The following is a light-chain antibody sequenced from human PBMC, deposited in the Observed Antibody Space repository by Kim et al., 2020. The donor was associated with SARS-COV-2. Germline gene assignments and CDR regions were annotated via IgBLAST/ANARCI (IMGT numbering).Light chain of an antibody. V-gene: IGLV1-44*01. CDR3: AAWDDSLNGLWV. CDR1: SSNIGSRD. Sequence: SVSIACSGSSSNIGSRDVNWYQQLPGTAPKLLIYNSNQRPSGVPGRFSGSKSGTSASLAISGLHSEDEATYYCAAWDDSLNGLWVFGGGTKVTVL. J-gene: IGLJ3*02. CDR2: NSN.